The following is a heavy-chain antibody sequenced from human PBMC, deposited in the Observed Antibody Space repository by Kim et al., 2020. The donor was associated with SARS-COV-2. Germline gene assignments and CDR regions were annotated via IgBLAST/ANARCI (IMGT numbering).Heavy chain of an antibody. CDR3: AKDFVKFQDTPLYYDYYG. CDR2: ISYDGSNK. V-gene: IGHV3-30*18. Sequence: GGSLRLSCAASGFTFSSYGMHWVRQAPGKGLEWVAVISYDGSNKYYADSVKGRVTISRDNSKNTLYLQMNSLRAEDTAVYYCAKDFVKFQDTPLYYDYYG. D-gene: IGHD2-15*01. J-gene: IGHJ6*01. CDR1: GFTFSSYG.